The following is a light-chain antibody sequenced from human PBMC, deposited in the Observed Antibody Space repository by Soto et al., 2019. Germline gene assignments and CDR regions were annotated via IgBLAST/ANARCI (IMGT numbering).Light chain of an antibody. CDR3: SSYTRSSTHV. J-gene: IGLJ1*01. CDR2: DVS. CDR1: SSDVGGYNY. V-gene: IGLV2-14*01. Sequence: QSALTQPASVSGSPGQSITISCTGTSSDVGGYNYVSWYQQHPGKAPKLMIYDVSNRPSGVSNRFSGSKSGTTASLTISGLQAEDEADYYCSSYTRSSTHVFGTGTKVTVL.